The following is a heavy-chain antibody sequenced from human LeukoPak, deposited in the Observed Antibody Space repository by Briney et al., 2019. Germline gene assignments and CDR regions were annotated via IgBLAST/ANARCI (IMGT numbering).Heavy chain of an antibody. CDR3: ARSQDGSGSYFYYFYIDV. CDR1: GFSFSSYN. V-gene: IGHV3-21*01. CDR2: ITTSSSYT. D-gene: IGHD3-10*01. Sequence: GGSLRLSCEASGFSFSSYNMDWVRQTPGKGLEWISSITTSSSYTFYADSVKGRFTISRDNARNSLYLQMNSLTAEDTAVYYCARSQDGSGSYFYYFYIDVWGKGTTV. J-gene: IGHJ6*03.